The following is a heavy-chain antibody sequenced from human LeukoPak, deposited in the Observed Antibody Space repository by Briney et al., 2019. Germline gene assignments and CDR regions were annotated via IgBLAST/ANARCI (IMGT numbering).Heavy chain of an antibody. V-gene: IGHV4-34*01. Sequence: KPSETLSLTCTVSGGSISSYYWSWIRQPPGKGLEWIGEINHSGSTNYNPSLKSRVTISVDTSKNQFSLKLSSVTAADTAVYYCARATPVEMATISGDYFDYWGQGTLVTVSS. J-gene: IGHJ4*02. D-gene: IGHD5-12*01. CDR2: INHSGST. CDR3: ARATPVEMATISGDYFDY. CDR1: GGSISSYY.